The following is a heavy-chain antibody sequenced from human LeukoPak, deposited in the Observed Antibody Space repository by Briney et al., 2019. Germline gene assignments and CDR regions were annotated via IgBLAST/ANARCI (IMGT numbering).Heavy chain of an antibody. J-gene: IGHJ3*02. Sequence: PSETLSLTCTVSGGSITGYHWSWIRQPPGKGLEWIGYIYSSETTNYKPSLKSRVTISADTSKNQFSLKLTSVTAADTAIYYCARRNDFDIWGQGAMVTVSS. CDR1: GGSITGYH. CDR2: IYSSETT. V-gene: IGHV4-4*08. CDR3: ARRNDFDI.